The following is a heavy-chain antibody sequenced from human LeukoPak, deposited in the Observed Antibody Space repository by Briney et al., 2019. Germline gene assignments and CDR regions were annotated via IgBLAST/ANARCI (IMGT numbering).Heavy chain of an antibody. CDR3: ARYISTNYFDY. J-gene: IGHJ4*02. V-gene: IGHV3-21*01. CDR2: ISTSSTYI. D-gene: IGHD5/OR15-5a*01. Sequence: GGSLRLSCAASGFAFSSYTMIWVRQAPGKGLEWVSSISTSSTYIYYADSVRGRFTISRDNAKNSLYLQMSTLRAEDTAVYFCARYISTNYFDYWGQGTLVTVSS. CDR1: GFAFSSYT.